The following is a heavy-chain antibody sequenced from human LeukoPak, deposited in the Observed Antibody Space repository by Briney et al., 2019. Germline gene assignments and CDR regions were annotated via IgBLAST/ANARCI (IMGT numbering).Heavy chain of an antibody. V-gene: IGHV1-69*05. J-gene: IGHJ4*02. Sequence: VASVKVSCKASGGTFSSYAISWVRQAPGQGLEWMGRIIPIFGTANYAQKFQGRVTITTDESTSTAYMELSSLRSEDTAVYYCAGAYSSSSLVFDYWGQGTLVTVSS. CDR1: GGTFSSYA. CDR2: IIPIFGTA. D-gene: IGHD6-6*01. CDR3: AGAYSSSSLVFDY.